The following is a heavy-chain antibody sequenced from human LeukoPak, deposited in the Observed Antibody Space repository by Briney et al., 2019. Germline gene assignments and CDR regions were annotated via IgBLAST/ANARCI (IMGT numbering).Heavy chain of an antibody. CDR2: ISAYNGNT. V-gene: IGHV1-18*01. D-gene: IGHD3-3*01. CDR1: GYTFTSYG. J-gene: IGHJ4*02. CDR3: ARDLASDDFWSGFDY. Sequence: ASVKVSCKASGYTFTSYGISWVRQAPGQGLEWMGWISAYNGNTNYAQKLQGRVTMTTDTSTSTAYMELRSLRSDDAAVYYCARDLASDDFWSGFDYWGQGTLVTVSS.